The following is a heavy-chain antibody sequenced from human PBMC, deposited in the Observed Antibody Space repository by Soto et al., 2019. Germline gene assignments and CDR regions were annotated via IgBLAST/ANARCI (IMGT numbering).Heavy chain of an antibody. CDR1: GFTFSSYA. CDR2: ISSNGGST. J-gene: IGHJ6*02. CDR3: VKAHTLYSSGWFYGMDV. V-gene: IGHV3-64D*08. Sequence: GGSLRLSCSASGFTFSSYAMHWVRQAPGKGLEYVSAISSNGGSTYYADSVKGRFTISRDNSKNTLYLQMSSLRAEDTAVYYCVKAHTLYSSGWFYGMDVWGQGTTVTVSS. D-gene: IGHD6-19*01.